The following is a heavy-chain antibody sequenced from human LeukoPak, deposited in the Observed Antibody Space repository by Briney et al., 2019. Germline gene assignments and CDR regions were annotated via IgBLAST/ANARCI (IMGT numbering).Heavy chain of an antibody. CDR2: ISSSSSYI. Sequence: GGSLRLSCAASGLTFSSYSMNWVRQAPGKGLEWVSSISSSSSYIYYADSVKGRFTISRDNAKNSLYLQMNSLRAEDTAVYYCARDRYDFWSGYLTNNYYYYGMDVWGQGITVTVSS. J-gene: IGHJ6*02. V-gene: IGHV3-21*01. CDR3: ARDRYDFWSGYLTNNYYYYGMDV. CDR1: GLTFSSYS. D-gene: IGHD3-3*01.